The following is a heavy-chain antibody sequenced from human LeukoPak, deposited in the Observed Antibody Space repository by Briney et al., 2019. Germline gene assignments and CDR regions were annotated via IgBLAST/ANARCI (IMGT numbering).Heavy chain of an antibody. CDR2: IWYDGSNK. D-gene: IGHD3-22*01. CDR1: GFTFSSYG. V-gene: IGHV3-33*01. CDR3: ARDLSDSSGYFPPDY. Sequence: PGGSLRLSCAASGFTFSSYGMHWVRQAPGKGLEWVAVIWYDGSNKYYADSVKGRFTISRDNSKNTLYLQMNSLRAEDTAVYYCARDLSDSSGYFPPDYWGQGTLVTVSS. J-gene: IGHJ4*02.